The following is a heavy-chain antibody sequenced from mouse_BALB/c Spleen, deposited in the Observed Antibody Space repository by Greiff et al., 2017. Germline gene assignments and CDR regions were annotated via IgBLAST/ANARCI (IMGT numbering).Heavy chain of an antibody. Sequence: DVKLVESGPGLVKPSQSLSLTCTVTGYSITSDYAWNWIRQFPGNQLEWMGYISYSGSTSYNPSLKSRISITRDTSKNQFFLQLNSVTTEDTATYYCARGDYGSSSFDYWGQGTTLTVSS. CDR1: GYSITSDYA. CDR3: ARGDYGSSSFDY. J-gene: IGHJ2*01. D-gene: IGHD1-1*01. CDR2: ISYSGST. V-gene: IGHV3-2*02.